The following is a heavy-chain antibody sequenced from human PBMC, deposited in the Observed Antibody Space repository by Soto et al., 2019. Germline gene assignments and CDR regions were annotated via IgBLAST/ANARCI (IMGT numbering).Heavy chain of an antibody. Sequence: PGRSLRLSCAASGFSFSGYEMNWVRQAPGKGLEWSSYISGSGTTKYYADSVKGRFTISKDNAKKSLYLQMSSMRAEDTAIYYCASTAYNYGAPNYYAYYGLEVWGKVTKVTVS. CDR2: ISGSGTTK. J-gene: IGHJ6*04. D-gene: IGHD5-18*01. CDR3: ASTAYNYGAPNYYAYYGLEV. V-gene: IGHV3-48*03. CDR1: GFSFSGYE.